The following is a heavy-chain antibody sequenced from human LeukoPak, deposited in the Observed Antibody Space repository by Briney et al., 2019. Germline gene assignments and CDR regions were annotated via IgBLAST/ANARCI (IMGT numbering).Heavy chain of an antibody. CDR3: ASVGYDSSGYYLRNWFDP. Sequence: SVKVSCKASVGTFSSYAISWVRQAPGQGLEWMGGIIPIFGTANYAQKFQGRVTITADESTSTAYMELSSLRSEDTAVYYCASVGYDSSGYYLRNWFDPWGQGTLVTVSS. CDR1: VGTFSSYA. CDR2: IIPIFGTA. J-gene: IGHJ5*02. V-gene: IGHV1-69*01. D-gene: IGHD3-22*01.